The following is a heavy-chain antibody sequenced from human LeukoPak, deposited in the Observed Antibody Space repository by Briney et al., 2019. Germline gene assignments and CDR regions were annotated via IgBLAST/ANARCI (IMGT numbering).Heavy chain of an antibody. V-gene: IGHV3-23*01. J-gene: IGHJ4*02. D-gene: IGHD5-18*01. CDR3: AKDVLRGYSHGYVIPFFDY. CDR1: RFTFSSYA. Sequence: GGSLRLSCAASRFTFSSYAMSWVRQAPGKGLEWVSAISGSGASTYYADSVKGRFTISRDNSKNTLYLQMNSLRAEDTAVYYCAKDVLRGYSHGYVIPFFDYWGQGTLVTVSS. CDR2: ISGSGAST.